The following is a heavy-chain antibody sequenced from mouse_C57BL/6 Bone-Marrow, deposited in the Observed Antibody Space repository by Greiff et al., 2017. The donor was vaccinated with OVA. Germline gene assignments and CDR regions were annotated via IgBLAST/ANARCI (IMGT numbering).Heavy chain of an antibody. Sequence: VKLQQSGPELVKPGASVKISCKASGYSFTSYYIHWVKQRPGQGLEWIGWIYPGSGNTKYNEKFKGKATLTADTSSSTAYMQLSSLTSVDSAVYYCAYSNYEDDYWGQGTTLTVSS. J-gene: IGHJ2*01. D-gene: IGHD2-5*01. CDR3: AYSNYEDDY. CDR1: GYSFTSYY. V-gene: IGHV1-66*01. CDR2: IYPGSGNT.